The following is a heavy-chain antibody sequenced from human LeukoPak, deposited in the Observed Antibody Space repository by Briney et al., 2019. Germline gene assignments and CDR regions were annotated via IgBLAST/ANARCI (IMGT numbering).Heavy chain of an antibody. CDR2: ISGSGGST. J-gene: IGHJ5*02. CDR1: GFTFSSYA. Sequence: GGSLRLSCAASGFTFSSYAMSWVRQAPGKGLEWVSAISGSGGSTYYADSVKGRFTISRDNSKNTLYLQMNSLRAEDTAVYYCAKALDSSSWYDEWFDPWGQGTLVTVSS. D-gene: IGHD6-13*01. CDR3: AKALDSSSWYDEWFDP. V-gene: IGHV3-23*01.